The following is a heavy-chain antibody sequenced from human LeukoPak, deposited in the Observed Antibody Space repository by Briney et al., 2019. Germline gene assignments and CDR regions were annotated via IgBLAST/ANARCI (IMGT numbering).Heavy chain of an antibody. V-gene: IGHV3-53*05. Sequence: GGSLRLSCAASGFAVSSNYMSWVRQAPGKGLEWVSVIYSGGSTYYADSVKGRFTISRDNAKNSLYLQMNSLRAEDTALYYCAKDISSSWHEGWFDPWGQGTLVTVSS. J-gene: IGHJ5*02. D-gene: IGHD6-13*01. CDR3: AKDISSSWHEGWFDP. CDR1: GFAVSSNY. CDR2: IYSGGST.